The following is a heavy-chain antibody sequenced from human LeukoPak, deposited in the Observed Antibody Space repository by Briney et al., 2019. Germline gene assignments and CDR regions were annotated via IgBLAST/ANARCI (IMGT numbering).Heavy chain of an antibody. CDR1: GGSISSYY. Sequence: AETLSLTCTVSGGSISSYYWSWIRQPPGKGLEWIACISYSGSTKYNPSLKSRVTISVDTSKNQLSLKLSSVTAADTAVYYCAREPGFDSSGYLNWFDPWGQGTLVTVSS. D-gene: IGHD3-22*01. CDR2: ISYSGST. V-gene: IGHV4-59*01. CDR3: AREPGFDSSGYLNWFDP. J-gene: IGHJ5*02.